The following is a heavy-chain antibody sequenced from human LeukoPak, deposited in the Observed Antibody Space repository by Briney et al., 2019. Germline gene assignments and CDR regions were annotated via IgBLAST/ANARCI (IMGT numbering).Heavy chain of an antibody. D-gene: IGHD4/OR15-4a*01. V-gene: IGHV1-2*02. CDR2: INPYSGGT. CDR3: ARDYGDRSVRGESIY. Sequence: GASVKVSCKASGYTFTDYYIYWVRQAPGQGLEWMGWINPYSGGTDFAQKFQGRVTMTRDTSLNMAYMELHRLRSDDTAVYYCARDYGDRSVRGESIYWGQGTLVTVSS. J-gene: IGHJ4*02. CDR1: GYTFTDYY.